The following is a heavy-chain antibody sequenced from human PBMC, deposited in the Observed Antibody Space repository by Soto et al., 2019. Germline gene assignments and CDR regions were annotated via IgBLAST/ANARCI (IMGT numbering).Heavy chain of an antibody. J-gene: IGHJ6*03. V-gene: IGHV4-34*01. CDR2: INHRGST. CDR3: ASGLGSGGRNYMDV. D-gene: IGHD2-15*01. Sequence: QVQLQQWGAGLLKPSETLSLTCAVYGGSFSGYYWCWIRQPPGKGLEGIGEINHRGSTNYNPSLKSLVTISVDTSKIQFSLKLSSVTAADTAVYYCASGLGSGGRNYMDVWGKGTTVTVSS. CDR1: GGSFSGYY.